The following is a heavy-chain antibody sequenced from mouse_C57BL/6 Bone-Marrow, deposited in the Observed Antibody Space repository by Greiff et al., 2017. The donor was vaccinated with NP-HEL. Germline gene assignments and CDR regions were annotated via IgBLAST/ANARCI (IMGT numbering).Heavy chain of an antibody. D-gene: IGHD2-4*01. CDR3: ARHTYDYDGFDY. Sequence: EVKVVESGGGLVKPGGSLKLSCAASGFTFSSYTMSWVRQTPEKRLGWVATISGGGGNTYYPDSVKGRFTISRDNAKNTLYLQMSSLRSEDTALYYCARHTYDYDGFDYWGQGTTLTVSS. CDR2: ISGGGGNT. V-gene: IGHV5-9*01. J-gene: IGHJ2*01. CDR1: GFTFSSYT.